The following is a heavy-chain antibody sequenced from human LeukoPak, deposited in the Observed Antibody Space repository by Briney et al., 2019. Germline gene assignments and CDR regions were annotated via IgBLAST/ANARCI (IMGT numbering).Heavy chain of an antibody. CDR1: GYTFTSYY. D-gene: IGHD6-6*01. CDR3: ARDRNSSSSYYYYYYTDV. V-gene: IGHV1-46*01. Sequence: ASVKVSCKASGYTFTSYYMHWVRQAPGQGLEWMGIINPSGGSTSYAQKFQGRVTMTRDMSTSTVYMELSSLRSEDTAVYYCARDRNSSSSYYYYYYTDVWGKGTTVTVSS. J-gene: IGHJ6*03. CDR2: INPSGGST.